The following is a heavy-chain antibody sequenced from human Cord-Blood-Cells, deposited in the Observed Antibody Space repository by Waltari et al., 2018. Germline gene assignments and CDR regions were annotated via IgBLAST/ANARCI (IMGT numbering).Heavy chain of an antibody. CDR1: GGSFSGSY. D-gene: IGHD1-26*01. V-gene: IGHV4-34*01. Sequence: QVQLQQWGAGLLKPSETLSLTCAVHGGSFSGSYWSWTRQHPGKGLEWSGEINHSGNTNYNPSLKSRVTISVDTSKNQFSLKLSSVTAADTAVYYCARRPPPYSGSYYWFDPWGQGTLVTVSS. CDR3: ARRPPPYSGSYYWFDP. J-gene: IGHJ5*02. CDR2: INHSGNT.